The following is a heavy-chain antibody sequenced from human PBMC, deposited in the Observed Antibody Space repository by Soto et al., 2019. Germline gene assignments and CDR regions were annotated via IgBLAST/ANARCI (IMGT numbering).Heavy chain of an antibody. V-gene: IGHV1-18*01. CDR1: GYSFRSYG. CDR2: VSGYNYNT. J-gene: IGHJ5*01. D-gene: IGHD2-8*01. CDR3: GRSSSMLGAGWSDS. Sequence: ASVKVSCKASGYSFRSYGINWVRQAPGQGLEWIGWVSGYNYNTKYAQKLQGRITVTTDTSTNTASMELRSLRSDDTAVYYCGRSSSMLGAGWSDSWGRGTLVTVSS.